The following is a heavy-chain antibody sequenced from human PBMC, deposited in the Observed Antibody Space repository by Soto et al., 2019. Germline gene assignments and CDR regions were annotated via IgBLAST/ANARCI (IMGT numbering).Heavy chain of an antibody. J-gene: IGHJ4*02. CDR2: IIPILGIA. V-gene: IGHV1-69*08. Sequence: QVQLVQSGAEVKKPGSSVKVSCKASGGTFSSYTISWVRQAPGQGLEWMGRIIPILGIANYAQKFQGRVTITADKSTSTAYMELSSLRSEDTAVYYCARDEDWEHGGNFDYWGQGTLVTVSS. D-gene: IGHD1-26*01. CDR3: ARDEDWEHGGNFDY. CDR1: GGTFSSYT.